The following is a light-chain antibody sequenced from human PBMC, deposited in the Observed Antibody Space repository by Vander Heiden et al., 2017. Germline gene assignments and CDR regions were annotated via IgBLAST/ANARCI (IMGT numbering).Light chain of an antibody. CDR1: QTISSY. Sequence: DIQMTQSPSSLSASVGDRVTITCRASQTISSYLNWYQQKPGKAPNLLVYGASSLQSGVPSRFSGSGSGTDFTLTISSLQPEDFATYYCQQSYSSPTFGGGTKVEIK. CDR2: GAS. CDR3: QQSYSSPT. J-gene: IGKJ4*01. V-gene: IGKV1-39*01.